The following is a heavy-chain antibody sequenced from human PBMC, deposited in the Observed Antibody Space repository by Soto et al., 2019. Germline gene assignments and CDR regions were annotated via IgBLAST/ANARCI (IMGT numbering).Heavy chain of an antibody. D-gene: IGHD2-21*01. V-gene: IGHV3-74*01. CDR3: ARGAKGAYYVDV. J-gene: IGHJ6*03. CDR2: IKSDGGSA. Sequence: EVQLVESGGGLVQPGGSLRLSCAASGFTFSDFWLHWVRQAPVKGLVWVSRIKSDGGSANYADSVKGRFTIFRDNAKNTVYLQMDSLRAEDTAVYYCARGAKGAYYVDVWGKGTTVTVSS. CDR1: GFTFSDFW.